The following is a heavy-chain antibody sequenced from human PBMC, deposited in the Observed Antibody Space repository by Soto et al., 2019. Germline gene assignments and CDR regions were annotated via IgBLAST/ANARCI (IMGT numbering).Heavy chain of an antibody. V-gene: IGHV1-2*02. J-gene: IGHJ4*02. Sequence: GASVKVSCKASGYTFTGYYMHWVRQAPGQGLEWMGWINPSSGGTNYAQKFQGRVTMTRDTSISTAYMELSRLRSDDTAVYYCARIQYYYDSSGYYGYWGQGTLVTVSS. CDR3: ARIQYYYDSSGYYGY. CDR2: INPSSGGT. CDR1: GYTFTGYY. D-gene: IGHD3-22*01.